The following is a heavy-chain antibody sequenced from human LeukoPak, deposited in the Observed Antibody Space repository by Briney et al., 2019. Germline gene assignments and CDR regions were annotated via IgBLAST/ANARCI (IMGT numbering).Heavy chain of an antibody. J-gene: IGHJ4*02. V-gene: IGHV3-23*01. CDR3: ARDRIVGDGFWEIDY. CDR1: GFTFSRNA. CDR2: IYGSGSYR. Sequence: GGSLRLSCVATGFTFSRNAMSWVRQAPGKGLEWVAGIYGSGSYRNHADSVKGRFTISRDNSKNTLYLQMSSLRAEDTAVYYCARDRIVGDGFWEIDYWGQGTLVAVSS. D-gene: IGHD1-26*01.